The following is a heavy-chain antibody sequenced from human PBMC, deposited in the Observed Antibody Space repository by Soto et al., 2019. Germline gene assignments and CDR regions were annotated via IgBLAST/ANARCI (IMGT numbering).Heavy chain of an antibody. CDR2: ISWDGGST. D-gene: IGHD6-19*01. V-gene: IGHV3-43*01. Sequence: GGSLRLSCAASGFTFDDHTMHWVRQAPGKGLEWVSLISWDGGSTYYADSVKGRFTISRDNSKNSLYLQMNSLRTEDTALYYCAKDMEPKAVAGTYYGMDVWGQGTTVTVSS. J-gene: IGHJ6*02. CDR1: GFTFDDHT. CDR3: AKDMEPKAVAGTYYGMDV.